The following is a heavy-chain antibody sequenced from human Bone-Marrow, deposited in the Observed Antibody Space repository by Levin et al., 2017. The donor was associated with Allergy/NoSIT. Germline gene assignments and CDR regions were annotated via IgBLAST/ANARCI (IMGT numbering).Heavy chain of an antibody. CDR1: GGSISSSNW. V-gene: IGHV4-4*02. Sequence: PSETLSLTCAVSGGSISSSNWWSWVRQPPGKGLEWIGEIYHSGSTNYNPSLKSRVTISVDKSKNQFSLKLSSVTAADTAVYYCARVCSAHERVIFSRISSSWYGNYYYGMDVWGQGTTVTVSS. CDR2: IYHSGST. D-gene: IGHD6-13*01. J-gene: IGHJ6*02. CDR3: ARVCSAHERVIFSRISSSWYGNYYYGMDV.